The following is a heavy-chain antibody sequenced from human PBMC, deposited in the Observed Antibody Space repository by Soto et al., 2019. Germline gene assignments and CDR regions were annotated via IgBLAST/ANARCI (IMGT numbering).Heavy chain of an antibody. D-gene: IGHD3-3*01. CDR1: GFTFSSYA. V-gene: IGHV3-23*01. J-gene: IGHJ4*02. CDR3: AKVGTYYDFWSGYFDY. Sequence: GGSLRLSCAASGFTFSSYAMSWVRQAPGKGLEWVSAISGSGGSTYYADSVKGRFTISRDNSKNTLYLQMDSLRAEDTAVYYCAKVGTYYDFWSGYFDYWGQGTLVTVSS. CDR2: ISGSGGST.